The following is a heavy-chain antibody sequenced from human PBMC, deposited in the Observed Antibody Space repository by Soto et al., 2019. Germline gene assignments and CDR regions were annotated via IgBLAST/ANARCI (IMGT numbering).Heavy chain of an antibody. J-gene: IGHJ5*02. CDR1: GGSISSYY. V-gene: IGHV4-59*12. D-gene: IGHD6-6*01. CDR2: IYYSGST. CDR3: ARERPDGARLDP. Sequence: PSETLSLTCTVSGGSISSYYLSWIRQPPGKGLEWIGYIYYSGSTNYNPSLKSRVTISVDTSKNQFSLKLSSVTAADTAVYYCARERPDGARLDPWGQGTLVTVSS.